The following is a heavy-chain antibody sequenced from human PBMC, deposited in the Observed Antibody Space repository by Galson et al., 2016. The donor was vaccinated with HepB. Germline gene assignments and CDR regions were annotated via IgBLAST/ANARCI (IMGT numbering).Heavy chain of an antibody. V-gene: IGHV4-39*01. J-gene: IGHJ4*02. CDR1: GGSISSSSYY. CDR3: ARVRYYFDY. CDR2: IYYSGST. Sequence: LSLTCTVSGGSISSSSYYWGWIRQPPGKGLEWIGSIYYSGSTYYNPSLKSRVTISVDTSKNQFSLKLSSVTAADTAVYYCARVRYYFDYWGQGTLVPVSS.